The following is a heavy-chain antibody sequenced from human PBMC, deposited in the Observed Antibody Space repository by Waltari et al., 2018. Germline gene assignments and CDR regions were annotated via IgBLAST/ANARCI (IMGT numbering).Heavy chain of an antibody. D-gene: IGHD6-6*01. CDR3: ARSTAYYYGMDV. CDR1: GYTFTSYD. V-gene: IGHV1-8*01. CDR2: MNPNSGNT. Sequence: QVQLVQSGAEVKKPGASVKVSCKASGYTFTSYDINWVRQATGQGLEWMGWMNPNSGNTGYAQKFQGRVTMTRNTSISTAYMELSRLRSDDTAVYYCARSTAYYYGMDVWGQGTTVTVSS. J-gene: IGHJ6*02.